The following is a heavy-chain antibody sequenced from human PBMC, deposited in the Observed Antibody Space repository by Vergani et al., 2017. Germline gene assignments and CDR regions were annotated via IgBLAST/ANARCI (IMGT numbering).Heavy chain of an antibody. CDR3: ARVKEGSSSCHDY. J-gene: IGHJ4*02. D-gene: IGHD6-13*01. CDR1: GGTFSSYT. Sequence: QVQLVQSGAEVKKPGSSVKVSCKASGGTFSSYTISWVRQAPGQGLEWMGRIIPILGIANYAQKFQGRVTITADKSTSTAYMELSSLRSEDTAVYYCARVKEGSSSCHDYWGQGTLVTVSS. CDR2: IIPILGIA. V-gene: IGHV1-69*02.